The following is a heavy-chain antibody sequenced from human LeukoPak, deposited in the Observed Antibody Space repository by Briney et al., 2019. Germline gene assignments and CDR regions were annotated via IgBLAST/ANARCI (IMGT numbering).Heavy chain of an antibody. CDR1: GYTFTSYD. Sequence: ASVKVSCKASGYTFTSYDINWVRQATGQGLEWMGWMNPNSGNTGYAQKFQGRVTITADKSTSTAYMELSSLRSEDTAVYYCARGRNCGGDCYDYWGQGTLVTVSS. V-gene: IGHV1-8*01. CDR2: MNPNSGNT. D-gene: IGHD2-21*01. CDR3: ARGRNCGGDCYDY. J-gene: IGHJ4*02.